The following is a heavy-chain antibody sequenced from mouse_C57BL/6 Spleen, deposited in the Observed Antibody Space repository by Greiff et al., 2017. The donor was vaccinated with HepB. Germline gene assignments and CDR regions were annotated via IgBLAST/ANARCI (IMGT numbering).Heavy chain of an antibody. V-gene: IGHV1-64*01. CDR1: GYTFTSYW. J-gene: IGHJ4*01. CDR2: IHPNSGST. D-gene: IGHD2-4*01. CDR3: ASPYYDYLYYYAMDY. Sequence: VQLQESGAELVKPGASVKLSCKASGYTFTSYWMHWVKQRPGQGLEWIGMIHPNSGSTNYNEKFKSKATLTVDKSSSTAYMQLSSLTSEDSAVYYCASPYYDYLYYYAMDYWGQGTSVTVSS.